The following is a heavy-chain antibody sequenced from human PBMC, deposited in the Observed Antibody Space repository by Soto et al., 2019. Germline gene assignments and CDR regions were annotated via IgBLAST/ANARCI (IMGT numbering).Heavy chain of an antibody. CDR3: ARELGINYYGMDV. CDR1: GFTFSSYE. V-gene: IGHV3-48*03. Sequence: GGSLRLSCAASGFTFSSYEMSWVRQAPGKGLEWVSYISSSGSTIYYADSVKGRFTIARDNAKNSLYLQMNSLRAEDTAVYYCARELGINYYGMDVWGQGTPVTVSS. D-gene: IGHD7-27*01. J-gene: IGHJ6*02. CDR2: ISSSGSTI.